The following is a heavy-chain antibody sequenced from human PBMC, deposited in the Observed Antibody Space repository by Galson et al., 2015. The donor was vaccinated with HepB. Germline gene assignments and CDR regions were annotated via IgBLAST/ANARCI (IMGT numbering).Heavy chain of an antibody. Sequence: SVKVSCKASGGTFSTYAISWVRQAPGQGLEWMGGIIPILATANYAQKFQGRVTITADESTSTVYMELSSLRSKDTAVYYCARDLYTSGWSVGYWGQGTLVTVSS. V-gene: IGHV1-69*13. D-gene: IGHD6-19*01. CDR3: ARDLYTSGWSVGY. CDR2: IIPILATA. CDR1: GGTFSTYA. J-gene: IGHJ4*02.